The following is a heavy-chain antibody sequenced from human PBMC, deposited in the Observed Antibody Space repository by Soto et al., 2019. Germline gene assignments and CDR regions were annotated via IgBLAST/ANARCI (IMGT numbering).Heavy chain of an antibody. V-gene: IGHV1-18*01. CDR2: ISAYNGNT. CDR1: GYTFTSYG. CDR3: ATGDYDSSGRLFWFDP. Sequence: ASGWVSCKASGYTFTSYGISWVRQAHGQGLERMGWISAYNGNTNYAQKLQGRVTMTTDTSTSTAYMELRSLRSDDTAVYYCATGDYDSSGRLFWFDPWGQGTLVTVSS. D-gene: IGHD3-22*01. J-gene: IGHJ5*02.